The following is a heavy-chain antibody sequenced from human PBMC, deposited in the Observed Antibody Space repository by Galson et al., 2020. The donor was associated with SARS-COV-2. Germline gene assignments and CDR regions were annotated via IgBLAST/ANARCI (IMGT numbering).Heavy chain of an antibody. CDR3: ARDGQLSSGWAFDY. CDR1: GFTFENHA. CDR2: IIYDGSNK. J-gene: IGHJ4*02. D-gene: IGHD6-19*01. V-gene: IGHV3-33*01. Sequence: GGSLRLSCAASGFTFENHAMHWVRQAPGKGLEWVAQIIYDGSNKYYLDSVKGRFTISRDNSENTVSLQMDNLRAEDTAVYFCARDGQLSSGWAFDYWGQGTLVTVSS.